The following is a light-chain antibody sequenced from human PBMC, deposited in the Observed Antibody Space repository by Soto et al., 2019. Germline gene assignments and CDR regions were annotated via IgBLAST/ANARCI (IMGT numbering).Light chain of an antibody. CDR1: SSDIGGYNY. J-gene: IGLJ2*01. CDR2: GVS. V-gene: IGLV2-14*01. CDR3: SSYRSSIIPVV. Sequence: QSALTQPASVSGSPGQSITISCTGTSSDIGGYNYVSWYQQHPGKAPKLMIYGVSNRPSGVSGRFFGSKSGNTASLTISGLQPEDEADYSCSSYRSSIIPVVFGGGTKLTVL.